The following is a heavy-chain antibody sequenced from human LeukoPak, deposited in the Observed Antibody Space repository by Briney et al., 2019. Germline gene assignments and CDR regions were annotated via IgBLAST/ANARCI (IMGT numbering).Heavy chain of an antibody. Sequence: HSGGSLRLSCAASGFTFSSYGMDWVRQAPGKGLEWVSYINGPGNIISNADSVKGRFTISRDNAKNSLYLQMNSLRDEDTAAYYCARDLRYCNGGRCSGNAFDIWGQGTMVTVSS. CDR3: ARDLRYCNGGRCSGNAFDI. D-gene: IGHD2-15*01. CDR2: INGPGNII. CDR1: GFTFSSYG. J-gene: IGHJ3*02. V-gene: IGHV3-48*02.